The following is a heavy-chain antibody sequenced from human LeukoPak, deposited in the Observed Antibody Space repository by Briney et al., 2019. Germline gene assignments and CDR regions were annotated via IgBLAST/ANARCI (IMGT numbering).Heavy chain of an antibody. CDR2: IKEDGSEK. Sequence: GGSLRLSCAASGFTFRSYWMNWVRLAPGRGLEWVANIKEDGSEKYYVDSVKGRFTISRDNAKNSLYLQMNSLRAEDTAVYYCARATYSISRLVWGRGTLVTVSS. CDR3: ARATYSISRLV. CDR1: GFTFRSYW. J-gene: IGHJ4*02. D-gene: IGHD6-13*01. V-gene: IGHV3-7*01.